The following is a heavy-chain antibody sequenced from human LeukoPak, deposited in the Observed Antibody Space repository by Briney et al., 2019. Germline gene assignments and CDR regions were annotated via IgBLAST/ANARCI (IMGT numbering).Heavy chain of an antibody. D-gene: IGHD6-13*01. CDR2: VFHSGST. V-gene: IGHV4-39*07. CDR3: ARVIAAAGTGWVDY. J-gene: IGHJ4*02. CDR1: GGSIGLTTYY. Sequence: SETLSLTCTVSGGSIGLTTYYWGWIRQPPGKGLEWIGNVFHSGSTYYNPSLKSRVTMSVDTSKNQFSLKLTSVTAADTAVYYCARVIAAAGTGWVDYWGQGTLVTVSS.